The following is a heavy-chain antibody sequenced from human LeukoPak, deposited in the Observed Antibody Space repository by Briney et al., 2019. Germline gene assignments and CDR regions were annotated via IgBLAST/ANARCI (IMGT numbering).Heavy chain of an antibody. Sequence: GGSQRLSCAASGFTFSSYGMHWVRQAPGKGLEWVAFIRYDGSNKYYADSVKGRFTISRDNSKNTLYLQMNSLRAEDTAVYYCAKVNSSGWYYFDYWGQGTLVTVSS. D-gene: IGHD6-19*01. CDR1: GFTFSSYG. V-gene: IGHV3-30*02. CDR2: IRYDGSNK. J-gene: IGHJ4*02. CDR3: AKVNSSGWYYFDY.